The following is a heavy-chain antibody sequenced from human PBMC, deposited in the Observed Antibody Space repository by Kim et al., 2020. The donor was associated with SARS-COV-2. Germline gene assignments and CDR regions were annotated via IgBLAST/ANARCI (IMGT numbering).Heavy chain of an antibody. CDR2: FDPEDGET. J-gene: IGHJ4*02. CDR1: GYTLTELS. D-gene: IGHD6-19*01. V-gene: IGHV1-24*01. CDR3: ATDSRGKIAVAGYDFDY. Sequence: ASVKVSCKVSGYTLTELSMHWVRQAPGKGLEWMGGFDPEDGETIYAQKFQGRVTMTEDTSTDTAYMELSSLRSEDTAVYYCATDSRGKIAVAGYDFDYWGQGTLVTVSS.